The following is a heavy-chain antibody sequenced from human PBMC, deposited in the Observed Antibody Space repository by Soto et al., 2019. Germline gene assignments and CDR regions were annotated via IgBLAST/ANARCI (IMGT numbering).Heavy chain of an antibody. V-gene: IGHV3-74*01. CDR2: INSDGSST. Sequence: EVQLVESGGGLVQPGGSLRLSCAASGFTFSSYWMHWVRQAPGKGLVWVSRINSDGSSTSYADSVKGRFTISRDNAKNTLYLEMNSLRAEDTAVYYCASGHDYGMFDPWGQGTLVTVSS. CDR1: GFTFSSYW. CDR3: ASGHDYGMFDP. J-gene: IGHJ5*02. D-gene: IGHD4-17*01.